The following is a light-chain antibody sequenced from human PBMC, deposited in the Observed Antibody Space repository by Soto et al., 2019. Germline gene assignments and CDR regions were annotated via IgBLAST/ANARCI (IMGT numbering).Light chain of an antibody. CDR1: RAISSN. Sequence: DIQMTQSPSAMSASVGDRVTITCRAGRAISSNLAWFKQKPGKVPRRLIYAASSLQSGVPARFSGSGSGTEFTLTISSLQPEDFATYYCLQHKSYPLTFGGGTKVEIK. CDR2: AAS. V-gene: IGKV1-17*03. CDR3: LQHKSYPLT. J-gene: IGKJ4*01.